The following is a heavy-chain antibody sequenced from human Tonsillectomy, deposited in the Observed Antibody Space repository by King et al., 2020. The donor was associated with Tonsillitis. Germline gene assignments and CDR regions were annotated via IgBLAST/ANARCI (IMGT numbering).Heavy chain of an antibody. CDR3: ASTRCYGRDMVLKIPPSDFAY. J-gene: IGHJ4*02. CDR2: IYYSGST. D-gene: IGHD3-16*01. V-gene: IGHV4-59*08. Sequence: QLQESGPGLVKPSETLSLTCTVSGGSISSYYWSWIRQPPGKGLEWIGYIYYSGSTNYNPSLKSRVTISVDTSKKQFSLKLSSVTAADTAVYYCASTRCYGRDMVLKIPPSDFAYWGQGTLVTVSS. CDR1: GGSISSYY.